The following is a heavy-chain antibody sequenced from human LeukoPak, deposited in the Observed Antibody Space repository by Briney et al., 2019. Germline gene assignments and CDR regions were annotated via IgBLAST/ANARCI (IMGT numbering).Heavy chain of an antibody. V-gene: IGHV4-59*01. D-gene: IGHD3-22*01. CDR3: ARETSFVSSGYYGWYFDY. Sequence: SETLSLTCTVSGGSISSYYWSWIRQPPGKGLEWIGYIYYSGSTNYNPSLKSRVTISVDTSKNQFSLKLSSVTAADTAVYYCARETSFVSSGYYGWYFDYWGQGTLVTVSS. CDR1: GGSISSYY. CDR2: IYYSGST. J-gene: IGHJ4*02.